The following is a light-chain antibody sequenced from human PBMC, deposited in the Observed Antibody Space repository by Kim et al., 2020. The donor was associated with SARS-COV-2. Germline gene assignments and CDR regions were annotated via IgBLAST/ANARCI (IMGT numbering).Light chain of an antibody. CDR3: QAWDSSIYV. J-gene: IGLJ1*01. Sequence: SVSPGQTASITCSGDKLGDKYASWYQQKPRQSPVVVIFRDNRRPSGIPERFSGSNSGNTATLTISGTQAMDEADYYCQAWDSSIYVFGTGTKVTVL. CDR1: KLGDKY. V-gene: IGLV3-1*01. CDR2: RDN.